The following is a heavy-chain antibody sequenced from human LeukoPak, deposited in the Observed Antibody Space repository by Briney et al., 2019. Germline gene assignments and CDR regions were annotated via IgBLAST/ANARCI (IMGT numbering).Heavy chain of an antibody. CDR1: GFTFGDYA. J-gene: IGHJ4*02. CDR2: IRGKAYGGTT. Sequence: GGSLRLSCTASGFTFGDYAMSWVRQAPGKGLEWVGFIRGKAYGGTTEYAASVKGRFTISRDDSKSIAYLQMNSLKIEDTAVYYCTSLNAYSYGYSDYWGQGTLVTVSS. D-gene: IGHD5-18*01. CDR3: TSLNAYSYGYSDY. V-gene: IGHV3-49*04.